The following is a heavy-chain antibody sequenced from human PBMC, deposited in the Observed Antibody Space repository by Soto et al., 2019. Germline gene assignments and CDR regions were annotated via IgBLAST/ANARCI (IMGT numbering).Heavy chain of an antibody. CDR2: IFHTGTT. CDR3: TTEAYDNSGSLAFDI. CDR1: GGSITNYY. V-gene: IGHV4-59*08. D-gene: IGHD3-22*01. J-gene: IGHJ3*02. Sequence: SETLSLTCTVSGGSITNYYYSWIRQPPGKGLEWIGYIFHTGTTSYNPSLKSRVTLSVDTSQSQFSLKLNSVTAADTAFYYFTTEAYDNSGSLAFDIWGPGTLVTVSS.